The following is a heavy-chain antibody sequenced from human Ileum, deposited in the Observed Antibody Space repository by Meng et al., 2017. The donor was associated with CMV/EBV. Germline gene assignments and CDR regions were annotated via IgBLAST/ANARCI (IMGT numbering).Heavy chain of an antibody. CDR1: GYTFTNYD. V-gene: IGHV1-18*01. J-gene: IGHJ3*02. CDR3: ARYRRWHWAFDI. CDR2: ISTNNGNT. D-gene: IGHD5-24*01. Sequence: ASVKVSCKASGYTFTNYDINWLRQAPGQGLEWMGWISTNNGNTHYAQKLQGRVTMTTDTSTSTSYMELRSLRSDDTDVYYCARYRRWHWAFDIWGQGTMVTVSS.